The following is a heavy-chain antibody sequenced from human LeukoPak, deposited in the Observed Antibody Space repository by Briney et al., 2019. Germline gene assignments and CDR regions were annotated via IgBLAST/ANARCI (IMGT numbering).Heavy chain of an antibody. CDR1: GGTFSSYA. Sequence: SVKVSCKASGGTFSSYAISWVRQAPGQGLEWMGGIIPIFGTANYAQKFQGRVTITADESTSTAYMELSSLRSEDTAVYYCARTDCTNGVCYRYYYYGMDVWGQGTTVTVSS. CDR2: IIPIFGTA. V-gene: IGHV1-69*01. CDR3: ARTDCTNGVCYRYYYYGMDV. D-gene: IGHD2-8*01. J-gene: IGHJ6*02.